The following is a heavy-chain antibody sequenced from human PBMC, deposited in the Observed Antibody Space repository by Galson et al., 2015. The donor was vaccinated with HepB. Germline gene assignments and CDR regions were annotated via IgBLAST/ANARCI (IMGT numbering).Heavy chain of an antibody. CDR3: VRGEGTTETTARAFDI. CDR2: ISSDGSNT. D-gene: IGHD1-1*01. Sequence: SLRLSCAASGFTFSTYTMHWGRQAPGTGLEYVSVISSDGSNTYHANSVKVRFTIPRDNSKNTLYLQMGSLRAEDMAVHYCVRGEGTTETTARAFDIWGQGTMVTVSS. CDR1: GFTFSTYT. J-gene: IGHJ3*02. V-gene: IGHV3-64*01.